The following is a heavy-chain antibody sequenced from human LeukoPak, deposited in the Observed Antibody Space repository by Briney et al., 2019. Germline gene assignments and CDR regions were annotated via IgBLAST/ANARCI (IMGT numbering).Heavy chain of an antibody. CDR1: GFTFSTSW. CDR2: IKQDGSET. J-gene: IGHJ4*02. Sequence: GGSLRLSCAASGFTFSTSWMDWVRQAPGKGLEWVANIKQDGSETYYVDSAKGRFTISRDNAKNSLYLQMDSLRVDDTATYYCAKSLDYWGQGTLVTVSS. CDR3: AKSLDY. V-gene: IGHV3-7*01.